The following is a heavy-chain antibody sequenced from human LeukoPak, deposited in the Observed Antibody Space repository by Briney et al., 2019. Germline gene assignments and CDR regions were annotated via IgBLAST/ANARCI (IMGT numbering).Heavy chain of an antibody. V-gene: IGHV3-23*01. CDR1: GFTFSNYA. D-gene: IGHD2/OR15-2a*01. CDR2: VSGNGITT. CDR3: AKRSETLYFDY. Sequence: GSLRLSCAVSGFTFSNYAMNWVRQVPGKGLEWVSTVSGNGITTYYADSVKGRFTISRDNSKNTLFLQMNTLRAEDTAVYYCAKRSETLYFDYWGQGSLVTVSS. J-gene: IGHJ4*02.